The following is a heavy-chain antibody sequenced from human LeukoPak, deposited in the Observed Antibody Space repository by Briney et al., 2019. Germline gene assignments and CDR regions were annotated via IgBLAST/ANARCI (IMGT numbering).Heavy chain of an antibody. Sequence: SETLSLTCAVYGGSFSGYYWSWIRQPPGKGLEWIGEINHSGSTNYNPSLKSRVTISVDTSKNQFSLKLSSVTAADTAVYYCARRSYDYVWESYRSLYFDYWGQGTLVTVSS. V-gene: IGHV4-34*01. CDR1: GGSFSGYY. CDR2: INHSGST. CDR3: ARRSYDYVWESYRSLYFDY. J-gene: IGHJ4*02. D-gene: IGHD3-16*02.